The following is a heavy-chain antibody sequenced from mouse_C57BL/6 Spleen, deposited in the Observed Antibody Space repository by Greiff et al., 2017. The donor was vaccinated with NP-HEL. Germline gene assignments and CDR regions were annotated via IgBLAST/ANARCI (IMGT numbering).Heavy chain of an antibody. D-gene: IGHD2-1*01. CDR1: GYTFTSYG. J-gene: IGHJ3*01. CDR3: ARGVYYGNYEDFAY. V-gene: IGHV1-81*01. Sequence: VQLQESGAELARPGASVQLSCKASGYTFTSYGISWVKQRTGQGLEWIGEIYPRSGNTYYNEKFKGKATLTADKSSSTAYMERRSLTSEDSAVYFCARGVYYGNYEDFAYWGQGTLVTVSA. CDR2: IYPRSGNT.